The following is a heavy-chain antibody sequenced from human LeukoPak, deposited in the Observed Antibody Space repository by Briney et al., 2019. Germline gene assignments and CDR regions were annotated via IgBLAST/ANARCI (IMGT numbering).Heavy chain of an antibody. V-gene: IGHV3-23*01. D-gene: IGHD2-8*01. CDR1: GFTFSSYA. CDR2: ISDSGDYT. CDR3: AKDTSIGKYCSNGVCSPFDY. Sequence: GGSLRLSCAGSGFTFSSYAMSWVRQAPGQGLEWVSVISDSGDYTSYADSVRGRFTISRDNSRNTLYLQMISLRPEDTAVYYCAKDTSIGKYCSNGVCSPFDYWGQGTLVTVSS. J-gene: IGHJ4*02.